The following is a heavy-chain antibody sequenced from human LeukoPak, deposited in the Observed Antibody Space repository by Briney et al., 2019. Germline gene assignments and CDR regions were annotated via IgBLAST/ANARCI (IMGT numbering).Heavy chain of an antibody. CDR2: IYNSGRT. CDR1: GGSISRYY. J-gene: IGHJ4*01. V-gene: IGHV4-59*01. D-gene: IGHD1-26*01. CDR3: ARSLDGIYSLPSDY. Sequence: SETLSLTCIVSGGSISRYYWNWIRQPPGKGLEWIGYIYNSGRTSYNRALKSRVTISLDTSKKQFSLKLNSVTTADTAVYYCARSLDGIYSLPSDYWGQGTLVTVSS.